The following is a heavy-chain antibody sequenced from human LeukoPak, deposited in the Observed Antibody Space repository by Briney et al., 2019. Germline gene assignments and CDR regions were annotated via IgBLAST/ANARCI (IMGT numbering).Heavy chain of an antibody. CDR3: ARVRPHFGGGDYFDY. CDR1: GFTFSSYS. J-gene: IGHJ4*02. V-gene: IGHV3-21*01. CDR2: ISSSSSYI. D-gene: IGHD3-10*01. Sequence: PGGSLRLSCAASGFTFSSYSMNWVRQAPGKGLEWVSSISSSSSYIYYADSVKGRFTISRDNAKNSLYLQMNSLRAEDTAVYYCARVRPHFGGGDYFDYWGQGTLVTVSS.